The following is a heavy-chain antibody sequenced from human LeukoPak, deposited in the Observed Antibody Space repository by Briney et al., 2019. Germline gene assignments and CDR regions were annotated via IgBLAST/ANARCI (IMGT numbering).Heavy chain of an antibody. Sequence: PGGSLRLSCAASGFTFSTYWMSWVRQADRKGLEWVANIKEVGSEKYYVDTMKRRFTTSRANAKNSLKLQMTSLRADDTAVYYCARDPRSKGGDWADFDYWGHGALVTVSS. CDR3: ARDPRSKGGDWADFDY. CDR1: GFTFSTYW. D-gene: IGHD2-21*02. V-gene: IGHV3-7*01. J-gene: IGHJ4*01. CDR2: IKEVGSEK.